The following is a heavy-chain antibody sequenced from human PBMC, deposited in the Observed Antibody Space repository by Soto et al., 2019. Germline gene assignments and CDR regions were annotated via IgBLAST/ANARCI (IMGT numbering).Heavy chain of an antibody. Sequence: SVKVSCKASGGTFSSYAISWVRQAPGQGLEWMGGIIPIFGTANYAQKFQGRVTITADESTSTAYMELSSLRSEDTAVYYCASRLTYYYDSSGLKSNAKYGMDVWCQGTTVTVSS. CDR2: IIPIFGTA. CDR1: GGTFSSYA. D-gene: IGHD3-22*01. V-gene: IGHV1-69*13. CDR3: ASRLTYYYDSSGLKSNAKYGMDV. J-gene: IGHJ6*02.